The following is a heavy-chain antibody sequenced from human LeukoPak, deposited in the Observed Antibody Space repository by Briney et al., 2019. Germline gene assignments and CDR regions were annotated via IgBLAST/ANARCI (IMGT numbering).Heavy chain of an antibody. CDR3: ARENSYYDSSGYYYGSGYFDY. Sequence: KPSETLSLTCTVSGGSFSTYYWSWIRQPPGKGLEWIGYIYYSGSTNYNPSLQSRVTISVDTSKHQFSLRLSSVTAADTAMYYCARENSYYDSSGYYYGSGYFDYWGQGTLVTVSS. J-gene: IGHJ4*02. V-gene: IGHV4-59*01. CDR1: GGSFSTYY. CDR2: IYYSGST. D-gene: IGHD3-22*01.